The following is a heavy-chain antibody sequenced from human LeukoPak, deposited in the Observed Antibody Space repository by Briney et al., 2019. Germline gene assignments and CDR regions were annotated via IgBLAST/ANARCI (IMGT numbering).Heavy chain of an antibody. CDR3: ARDPEESELHRNWYFDL. CDR2: IYYSGST. D-gene: IGHD1-26*01. Sequence: PSETLSLTCTVSGGSISSYYWSWIRQPPGKGLEWIGYIYYSGSTNYNPSLKSRVTISVDTSKNQFSLKLSSVTAADTAVYYCARDPEESELHRNWYFDLWGRGTLVTVSS. V-gene: IGHV4-59*01. J-gene: IGHJ2*01. CDR1: GGSISSYY.